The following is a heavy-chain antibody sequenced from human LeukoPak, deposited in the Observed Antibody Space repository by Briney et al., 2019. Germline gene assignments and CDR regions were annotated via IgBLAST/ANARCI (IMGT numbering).Heavy chain of an antibody. CDR3: ARVRSRAAAATNY. J-gene: IGHJ4*02. CDR1: GGSISSSSYY. V-gene: IGHV4-39*07. CDR2: IYYSGST. D-gene: IGHD6-13*01. Sequence: SETLSLTCTVSGGSISSSSYYWGWIRQPPGKGLEWIGGIYYSGSTYYNPSLKSRVTISVDTSKNQFSLKLSSVTAADTAVYYCARVRSRAAAATNYWGQGTLVTVSS.